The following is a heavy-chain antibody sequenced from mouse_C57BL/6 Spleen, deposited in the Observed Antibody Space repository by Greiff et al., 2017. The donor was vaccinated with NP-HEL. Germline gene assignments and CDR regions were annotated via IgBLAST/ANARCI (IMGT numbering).Heavy chain of an antibody. J-gene: IGHJ2*01. D-gene: IGHD1-1*01. CDR3: ASFDYYGSSPAY. V-gene: IGHV1-80*01. CDR2: IYPGDGDP. Sequence: QVQLQQSGAELVKPGASVKISCKASGYAFSSYWMNWVKQRPGKGLEWIGQIYPGDGDPNYNGKFKGKATLTADKSSSTAYMQLSSLTSEDSAVYFCASFDYYGSSPAYWGQGTTLTVSS. CDR1: GYAFSSYW.